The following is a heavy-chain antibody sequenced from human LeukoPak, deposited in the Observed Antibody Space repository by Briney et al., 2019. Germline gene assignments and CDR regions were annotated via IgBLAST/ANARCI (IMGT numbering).Heavy chain of an antibody. Sequence: GESLKISCKGSGYSFTSYWIGWVRQMPGKGLEWMGIIYPGDSDTRYSPSFQGQVTISADKSISTAYLQWSGLKASDTAMYYCARHSRTDIVATVMYDYWGQGTLVTVSS. CDR1: GYSFTSYW. CDR2: IYPGDSDT. CDR3: ARHSRTDIVATVMYDY. V-gene: IGHV5-51*01. D-gene: IGHD5-12*01. J-gene: IGHJ4*02.